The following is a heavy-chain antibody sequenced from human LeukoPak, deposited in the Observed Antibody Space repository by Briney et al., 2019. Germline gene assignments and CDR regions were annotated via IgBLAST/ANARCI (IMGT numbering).Heavy chain of an antibody. CDR1: GGTFSSYV. D-gene: IGHD1-26*01. Sequence: GASVKVSCKASGGTFSSYVISWVRQAPGQGLEWMGGIIPIFGTANYAQKFQGRVTMTTDTSTSTAYMELRSLRSDDTAVYYCAGSHFRGIVGATIDNWFDPWGQGTLVTVSS. CDR3: AGSHFRGIVGATIDNWFDP. V-gene: IGHV1-69*05. J-gene: IGHJ5*02. CDR2: IIPIFGTA.